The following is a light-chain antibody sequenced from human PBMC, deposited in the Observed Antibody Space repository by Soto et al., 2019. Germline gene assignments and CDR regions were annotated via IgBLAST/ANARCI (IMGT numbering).Light chain of an antibody. V-gene: IGKV1-5*01. CDR1: QSISGW. CDR2: DAS. J-gene: IGKJ1*01. Sequence: DIQMTQSPSTLSASVGDRVTITCRASQSISGWLAWYQHKPGKAPNLLIFDASSLETGVPSRFSVTGSGTEFTLTISSLKPDDYATYFCQQYSLYPWTFRQGTKVEVK. CDR3: QQYSLYPWT.